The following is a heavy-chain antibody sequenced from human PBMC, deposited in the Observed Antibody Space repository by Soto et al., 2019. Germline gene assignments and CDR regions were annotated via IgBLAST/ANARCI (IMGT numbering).Heavy chain of an antibody. CDR3: AKGDYDILPGLGGLGYYYYGMDV. CDR2: ISGSGGST. V-gene: IGHV3-23*01. Sequence: GGSLRLSCAASGFTFSDYDMSWIRQAPGKGLEWVSAISGSGGSTYYADSVKGRFTISRDNSKNTLYLQMNSLRAEDTAVYYCAKGDYDILPGLGGLGYYYYGMDVWGQGTTVTVSS. CDR1: GFTFSDYD. J-gene: IGHJ6*02. D-gene: IGHD3-9*01.